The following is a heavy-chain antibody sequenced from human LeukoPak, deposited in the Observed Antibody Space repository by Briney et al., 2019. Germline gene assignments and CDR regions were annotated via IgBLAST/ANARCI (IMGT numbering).Heavy chain of an antibody. CDR1: GGSFSGYY. J-gene: IGHJ3*02. V-gene: IGHV4-34*01. CDR2: MNHSGST. D-gene: IGHD4-17*01. Sequence: SETLSLTCAVYGGSFSGYYWSWIRQPPGKGLEWIGEMNHSGSTNYNPSLKGRVTISVDTSKNQFSLKLSSVTAADTAVYYCARPGGEDTLDAFDIWGQGTMVTVSS. CDR3: ARPGGEDTLDAFDI.